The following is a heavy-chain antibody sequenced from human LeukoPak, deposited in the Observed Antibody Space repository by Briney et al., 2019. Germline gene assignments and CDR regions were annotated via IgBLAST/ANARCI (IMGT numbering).Heavy chain of an antibody. CDR1: GLPFSSHG. CDR3: AKTNRDYGDYNWFDP. D-gene: IGHD4-17*01. Sequence: GGSLRLSCVASGLPFSSHGMHWVRQAPGKGLEWVSAISGSGGSTYYADSVKGRFTISRDNSKNTLYLQMNSLRAEDTAVYYCAKTNRDYGDYNWFDPWGQGTLVTVSS. J-gene: IGHJ5*02. CDR2: ISGSGGST. V-gene: IGHV3-23*01.